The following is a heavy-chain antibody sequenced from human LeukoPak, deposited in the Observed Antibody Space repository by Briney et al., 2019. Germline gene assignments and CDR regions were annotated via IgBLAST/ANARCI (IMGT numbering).Heavy chain of an antibody. D-gene: IGHD1-1*01. Sequence: ASVKVSCKASGYTFTGYYMHWVRQAPGQGLEWMGWINPNSGGTNYAQKFQGRVTMTRDTSISTAHMELSRLRSDDTAVYYCARDRWKVDWFDPWGQGTLVTVSS. CDR1: GYTFTGYY. V-gene: IGHV1-2*02. CDR2: INPNSGGT. CDR3: ARDRWKVDWFDP. J-gene: IGHJ5*02.